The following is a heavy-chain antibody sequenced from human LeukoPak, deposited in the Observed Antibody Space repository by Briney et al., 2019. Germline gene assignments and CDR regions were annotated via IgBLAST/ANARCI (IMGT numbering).Heavy chain of an antibody. CDR3: ARSQSTMATWSLDY. D-gene: IGHD5-24*01. J-gene: IGHJ4*02. Sequence: GGSLRLSCATSGFTFNKYRMTWVRQAPGKGPGWEANINQDGSDIYYLDSLGGRFTISRDNAAGSLFLHMDSLTVEDTAVYYCARSQSTMATWSLDYWGRGTRVTVSS. CDR1: GFTFNKYR. V-gene: IGHV3-7*01. CDR2: INQDGSDI.